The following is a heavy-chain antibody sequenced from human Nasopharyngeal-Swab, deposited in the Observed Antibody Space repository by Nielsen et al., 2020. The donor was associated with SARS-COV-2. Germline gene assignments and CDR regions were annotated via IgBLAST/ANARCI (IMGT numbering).Heavy chain of an antibody. CDR3: ARWDPYSSSWDY. CDR1: GYTFTGYY. V-gene: IGHV1-2*06. Sequence: ASVKVSCKASGYTFTGYYMHWVRQAPGQGLEWMGRINPNSGGTNYAQKFQGRVTMTRDTSISTAYMELSRLRSDDTAVYYCARWDPYSSSWDYWGQGTLATVSS. CDR2: INPNSGGT. J-gene: IGHJ4*02. D-gene: IGHD6-13*01.